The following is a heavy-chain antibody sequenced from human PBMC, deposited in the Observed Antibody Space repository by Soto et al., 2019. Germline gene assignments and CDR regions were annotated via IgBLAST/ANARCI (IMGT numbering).Heavy chain of an antibody. D-gene: IGHD2-15*01. J-gene: IGHJ4*02. CDR3: ARGAAHVSKTDS. CDR2: VYYGGSN. Sequence: SETLSLTCTVSGGSMSTNSYYWGWFRQPAGKGLEWIGHVYYGGSNYYTPSLKRRVTISIDTSRSQFSLRLYSVTAADTGVYYGARGAAHVSKTDSWGQETPVTVSS. V-gene: IGHV4-39*01. CDR1: GGSMSTNSYY.